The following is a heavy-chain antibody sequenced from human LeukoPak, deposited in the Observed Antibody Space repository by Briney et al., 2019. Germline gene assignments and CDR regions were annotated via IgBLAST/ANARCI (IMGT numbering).Heavy chain of an antibody. CDR3: ARSTGFGELPTSFDP. CDR1: GGSISSGDYY. CDR2: IYYSGST. Sequence: SETLSLTCTVSGGSISSGDYYWSWIRQPPGKGLEWIGYIYYSGSTYYNPSLKSRVTISVDTSKNQFSLKLSSVTAADTAVYYCARSTGFGELPTSFDPWGQGTLVTVSS. J-gene: IGHJ5*02. V-gene: IGHV4-30-4*08. D-gene: IGHD3-10*01.